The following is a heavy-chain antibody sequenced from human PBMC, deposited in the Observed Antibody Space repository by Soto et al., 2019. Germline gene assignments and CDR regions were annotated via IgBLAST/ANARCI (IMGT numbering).Heavy chain of an antibody. CDR2: TYYNWTT. V-gene: IGHV4-31*03. CDR1: GGSINTGGVY. Sequence: QVQLQESGPGLMNTSQTLSLTCTVPGGSINTGGVYWTWLRQHPGKGLEWCGNTYYNWTTSYNPSLKGRICMSLDTSKSQFSLKVNSVTAADSAVDDCARGRGYSYQSYFDLWGQGILVTVSS. J-gene: IGHJ5*02. CDR3: ARGRGYSYQSYFDL. D-gene: IGHD5-18*01.